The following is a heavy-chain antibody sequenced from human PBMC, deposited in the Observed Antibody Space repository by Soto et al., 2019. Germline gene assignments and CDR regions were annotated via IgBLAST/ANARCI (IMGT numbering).Heavy chain of an antibody. Sequence: GGSLRLSCAASGFTFDDYTMHWVRQAPGKGLEWVSLISWDGGSTYYADSVKGRFTISSDNRKNSRYLQMNSLRTEDTALYYCAKDSSGGLYFDGYNWFDPWGQGTLVTVSS. CDR3: AKDSSGGLYFDGYNWFDP. CDR2: ISWDGGST. V-gene: IGHV3-43*01. CDR1: GFTFDDYT. J-gene: IGHJ5*02. D-gene: IGHD3-9*01.